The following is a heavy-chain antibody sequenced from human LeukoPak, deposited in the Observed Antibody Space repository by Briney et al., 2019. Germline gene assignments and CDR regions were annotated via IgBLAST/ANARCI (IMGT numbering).Heavy chain of an antibody. Sequence: GGSLRLSCAASGFTFDDYGMSWVRQAPGKGLEWVSGINWNGGSTGYADSVKGRFTISRDNAKNSLCLQMNSLRAEDTALYYCARCTVVTLLGYYYYYMDVWGKGTTVTVSS. CDR3: ARCTVVTLLGYYYYYMDV. D-gene: IGHD4-23*01. CDR2: INWNGGST. J-gene: IGHJ6*03. V-gene: IGHV3-20*04. CDR1: GFTFDDYG.